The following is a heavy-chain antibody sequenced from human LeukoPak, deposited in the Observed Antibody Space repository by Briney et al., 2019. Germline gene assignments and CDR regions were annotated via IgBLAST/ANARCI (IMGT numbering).Heavy chain of an antibody. CDR1: GGSISSSNW. D-gene: IGHD3-10*01. J-gene: IGHJ4*02. CDR2: IYHSGST. CDR3: ARLTYYYGSGTDY. Sequence: SETLSLTCAVSGGSISSSNWWSWVRQPPGKGLEWIGEIYHSGSTNYNPSLKSRVTTSVDKSKNQFSLKLSSVTAADTAVYYCARLTYYYGSGTDYWGQGTLVTVSS. V-gene: IGHV4-4*02.